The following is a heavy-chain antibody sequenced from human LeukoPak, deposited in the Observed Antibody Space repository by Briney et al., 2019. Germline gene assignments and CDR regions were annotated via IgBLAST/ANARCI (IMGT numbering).Heavy chain of an antibody. J-gene: IGHJ5*02. CDR3: ARDTSPIAARPNWFDP. CDR2: INPSGGST. Sequence: GASVKVSCKASGYTFTSYGISWVRQAPGQGLEWMGIINPSGGSTSYAQKFQGRVTMTRDTSTSTVYMELGSLRSEDTAVYYCARDTSPIAARPNWFDPWAREPWSLSPQ. D-gene: IGHD6-6*01. CDR1: GYTFTSYG. V-gene: IGHV1-46*01.